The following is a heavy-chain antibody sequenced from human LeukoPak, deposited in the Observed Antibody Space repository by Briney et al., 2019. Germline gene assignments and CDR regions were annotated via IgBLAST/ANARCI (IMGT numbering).Heavy chain of an antibody. J-gene: IGHJ5*02. CDR2: IYYSGCT. Sequence: PSETLSLTCTVSGGSISSYYWSWIRQPPGKGLEWIGYIYYSGCTNYNPSLKSRVTISVDTSKNQFSLKLSSVTAADTAVYYCARAGYWGNNWFDPWGQGTLVTVSS. D-gene: IGHD2-8*02. CDR3: ARAGYWGNNWFDP. V-gene: IGHV4-59*01. CDR1: GGSISSYY.